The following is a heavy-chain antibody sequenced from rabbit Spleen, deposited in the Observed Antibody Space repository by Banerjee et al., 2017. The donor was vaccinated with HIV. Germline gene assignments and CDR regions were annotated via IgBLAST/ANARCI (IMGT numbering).Heavy chain of an antibody. Sequence: QEQLEESGGRLVQPGGSLTLSCKAYGFTISNNYWMNWVRQAPGKGLEWIGYIDPIFGTTSYASWVNGRFTISSDNAQNTVDLQMNSLTAADTATYFCARDRGSGWGDAIERWGQGTLVTVS. CDR1: GFTISNNYW. D-gene: IGHD4-1*01. CDR3: ARDRGSGWGDAIER. CDR2: IDPIFGTT. J-gene: IGHJ3*01. V-gene: IGHV1S43*01.